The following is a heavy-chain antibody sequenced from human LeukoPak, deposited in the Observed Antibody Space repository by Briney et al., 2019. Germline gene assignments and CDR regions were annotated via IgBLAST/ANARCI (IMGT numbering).Heavy chain of an antibody. CDR3: ARATYSSNYYYYYMDV. CDR1: GGTFSSYD. J-gene: IGHJ6*03. Sequence: SVKVSCKASGGTFSSYDISWVRQAPGQGLEWMGGIIPVFGSTKNAEKFQGRVTITADISTNTAYMELSSLTSEDTAIYYCARATYSSNYYYYYMDVWGKGTTVTVSS. V-gene: IGHV1-69*06. CDR2: IIPVFGST. D-gene: IGHD2-21*01.